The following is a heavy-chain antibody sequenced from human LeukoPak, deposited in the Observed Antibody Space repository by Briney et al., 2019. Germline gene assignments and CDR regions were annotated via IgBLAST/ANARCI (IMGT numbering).Heavy chain of an antibody. CDR3: ASHNYDSGGRVDY. J-gene: IGHJ4*02. D-gene: IGHD3-22*01. CDR2: IIPIFGTA. CDR1: GGTFISYA. V-gene: IGHV1-69*13. Sequence: GASVKVSCKASGGTFISYAISWVRQAPGQGLEWMGGIIPIFGTANYAQKFQGRVTITADESTSTAYMELSSLRSEDTAVYYCASHNYDSGGRVDYWGQGTLVTVSS.